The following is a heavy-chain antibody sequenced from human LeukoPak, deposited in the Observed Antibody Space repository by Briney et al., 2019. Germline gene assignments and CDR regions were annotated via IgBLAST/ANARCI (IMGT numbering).Heavy chain of an antibody. CDR2: INHSGST. V-gene: IGHV4-34*01. D-gene: IGHD3-22*01. Sequence: SETLSLTCAVYSGSFSGYYWSWIRQPPGKGLEWIGEINHSGSTNYNPSLKSRVTISVDTSKNQFSLKLSSVTAADTAVYYCARESRRYYYESSGYYCNDYWGQGTLVTVSS. CDR1: SGSFSGYY. CDR3: ARESRRYYYESSGYYCNDY. J-gene: IGHJ4*02.